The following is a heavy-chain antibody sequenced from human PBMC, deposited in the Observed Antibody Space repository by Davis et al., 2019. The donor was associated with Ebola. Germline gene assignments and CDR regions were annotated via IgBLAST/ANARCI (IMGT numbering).Heavy chain of an antibody. CDR1: GGSISSYY. CDR3: ARLGSPYDILTGYIDY. V-gene: IGHV4-59*08. J-gene: IGHJ4*02. Sequence: SETLSLTCTVSGGSISSYYWSWIRQPPGKGLEWIGYIYYSGSTNYNPSLKSRVTISVDTSKNQFSLKLSSVTAADTAVYYCARLGSPYDILTGYIDYWGQGTLVTVSS. CDR2: IYYSGST. D-gene: IGHD3-9*01.